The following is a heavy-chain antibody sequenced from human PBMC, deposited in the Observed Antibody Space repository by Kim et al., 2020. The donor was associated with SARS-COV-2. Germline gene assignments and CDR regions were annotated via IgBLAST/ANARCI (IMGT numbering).Heavy chain of an antibody. CDR1: GGSFSGYY. Sequence: SETLSLTCAVYGGSFSGYYWSWIRQPPGKGLEWIGEINHSGSTNYNPSLKSRVTISVDTSKNLFSLKLSSVTAADTAVYYCARAGSSSGYYYTGFDYWGQGTLVTVSS. V-gene: IGHV4-34*01. J-gene: IGHJ4*02. D-gene: IGHD3-22*01. CDR3: ARAGSSSGYYYTGFDY. CDR2: INHSGST.